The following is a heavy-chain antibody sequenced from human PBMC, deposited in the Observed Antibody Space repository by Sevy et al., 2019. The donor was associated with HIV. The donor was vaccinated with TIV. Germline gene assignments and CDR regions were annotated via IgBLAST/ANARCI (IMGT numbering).Heavy chain of an antibody. D-gene: IGHD1-26*01. Sequence: TLSLTWTVSVGSISGGNYFWSWIRQSPGKGLEWIGYIHYSGTTNYNPSLKSRVTISVDTSKNQFSLKLRSVTAADTAVYYCARDSGNYPYYFDYWGQGTLVTVSS. CDR1: VGSISGGNYF. J-gene: IGHJ4*01. CDR2: IHYSGTT. CDR3: ARDSGNYPYYFDY. V-gene: IGHV4-61*01.